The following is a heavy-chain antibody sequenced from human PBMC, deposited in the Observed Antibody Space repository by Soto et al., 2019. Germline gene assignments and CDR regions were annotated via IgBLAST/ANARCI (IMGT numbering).Heavy chain of an antibody. CDR3: AKYDSSGWFDP. CDR2: IYQSGVS. CDR1: GYSISSGYY. D-gene: IGHD3-22*01. V-gene: IGHV4-38-2*01. Sequence: SETLSLTCAVSGYSISSGYYWGCIRQPPGKGLELIGYIYQSGVSYYNPSLKSRVTISVDTSKNHFSLKLSSVTAADTAVYYCAKYDSSGWFDPWGQGTLVTVSS. J-gene: IGHJ5*02.